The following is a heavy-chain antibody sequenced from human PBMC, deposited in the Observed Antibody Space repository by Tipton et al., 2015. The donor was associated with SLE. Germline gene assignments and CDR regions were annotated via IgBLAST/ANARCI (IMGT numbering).Heavy chain of an antibody. CDR3: ARDRTMVQGVTSYFDY. V-gene: IGHV4-39*07. CDR1: GGSISSSSYY. J-gene: IGHJ4*02. CDR2: IYYSGST. Sequence: TLSLTCTVPGGSISSSSYYWGWIRQPPGKGLEWIGSIYYSGSTNYNPSLKSRVTISVDKSKNQFSLKLSSVTAADTAVYYCARDRTMVQGVTSYFDYWGQGTLVTVSS. D-gene: IGHD3-10*01.